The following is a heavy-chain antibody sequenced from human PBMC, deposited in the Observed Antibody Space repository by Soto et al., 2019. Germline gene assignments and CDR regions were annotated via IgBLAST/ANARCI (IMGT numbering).Heavy chain of an antibody. V-gene: IGHV1-8*01. CDR1: GYTFTSYD. D-gene: IGHD6-13*01. CDR2: MNPNSGNT. J-gene: IGHJ4*02. CDR3: ARGPPIAAAGLMDY. Sequence: QVQLVQSGAEVKKPGASVKVSCKASGYTFTSYDINWVRQATGQGLEWMGWMNPNSGNTGYAQKCQGRVTMTRNTSISTAYMELSSLRAEDTAVYYCARGPPIAAAGLMDYWGQGTLVTVSS.